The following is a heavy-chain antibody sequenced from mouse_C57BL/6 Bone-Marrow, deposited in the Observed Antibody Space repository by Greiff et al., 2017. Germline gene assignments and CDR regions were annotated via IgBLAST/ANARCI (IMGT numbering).Heavy chain of an antibody. Sequence: VKLMESGPGLVQPSQSLSITCTVSGFSLTSYGVHWVRQSPGKGLEWLGVIWSGGSTDYNAAFISRLSISKDNSKSQVFFKMNSLQADDTAIYYCARNPLYCGNYGSYYYAMDYWGEGTSVTVSS. CDR2: IWSGGST. CDR3: ARNPLYCGNYGSYYYAMDY. D-gene: IGHD2-1*01. V-gene: IGHV2-2*01. J-gene: IGHJ4*01. CDR1: GFSLTSYG.